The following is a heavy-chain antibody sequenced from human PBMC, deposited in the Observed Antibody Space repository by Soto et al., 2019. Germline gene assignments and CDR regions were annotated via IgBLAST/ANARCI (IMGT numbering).Heavy chain of an antibody. Sequence: QVQLVQSGAEVRKPGASVKVSCKASGYTFTSYAMHWVRQAPGQRLEWMGWINAGNGNTKYSQKFQGRVTITRDTSASTAYMELNSLRSEDTAVYYCARSLQIVPAAIAYWGQGTLVTVSS. D-gene: IGHD2-2*02. CDR2: INAGNGNT. CDR3: ARSLQIVPAAIAY. J-gene: IGHJ4*02. CDR1: GYTFTSYA. V-gene: IGHV1-3*01.